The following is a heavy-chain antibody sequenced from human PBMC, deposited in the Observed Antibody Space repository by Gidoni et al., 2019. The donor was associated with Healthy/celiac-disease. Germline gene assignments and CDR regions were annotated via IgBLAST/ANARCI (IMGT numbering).Heavy chain of an antibody. V-gene: IGHV4-39*01. CDR2: IYYSGST. D-gene: IGHD1-7*01. CDR3: ARPGLTGTPGVWFDP. CDR1: GGSISSSSYY. J-gene: IGHJ5*02. Sequence: QLQLQESGPGLVKPSETLSLTCTVSGGSISSSSYYWGWIRQPPGKGLEWIGSIYYSGSTYYNPSLKSRVTISVDTSKNQFSLKLSSVTAADTAVYYCARPGLTGTPGVWFDPWGQGTLVTVSS.